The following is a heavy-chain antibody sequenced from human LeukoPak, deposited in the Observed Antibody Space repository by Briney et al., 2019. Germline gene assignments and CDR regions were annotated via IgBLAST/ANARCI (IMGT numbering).Heavy chain of an antibody. Sequence: PGGSLRLSCAASGFSFSNYDMHWVCQTTGKGLEWVSAIDTAGDTYYPGSVKGRFTISRDNSKNTLYLQMNSLRAEDTAVYYCARRAGAYSHPYDYWGQGTLVTVSS. CDR3: ARRAGAYSHPYDY. D-gene: IGHD4/OR15-4a*01. V-gene: IGHV3-13*01. J-gene: IGHJ4*02. CDR2: IDTAGDT. CDR1: GFSFSNYD.